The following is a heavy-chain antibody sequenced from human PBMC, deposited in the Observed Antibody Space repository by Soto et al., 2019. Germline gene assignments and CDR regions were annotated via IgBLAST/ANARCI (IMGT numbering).Heavy chain of an antibody. D-gene: IGHD2-21*01. CDR1: GFTFSSYW. CDR2: IKQDGSEK. CDR3: AREGDGVDY. V-gene: IGHV3-7*01. Sequence: PGGSLRLSCAASGFTFSSYWMSWVRQAPGKGLEWVANIKQDGSEKYYVDYVKGRFTISRDNSKNTLYLQMNSLRAEDTAVYYCAREGDGVDYWGQGTLVTVSS. J-gene: IGHJ4*02.